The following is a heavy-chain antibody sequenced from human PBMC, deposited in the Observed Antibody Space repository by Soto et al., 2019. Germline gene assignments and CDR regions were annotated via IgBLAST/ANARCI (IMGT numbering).Heavy chain of an antibody. CDR2: ISSSSSYI. J-gene: IGHJ6*02. Sequence: GGSLRLSCAASGFTFSSYSMNWVRQAPGKGLEWVSSISSSSSYIYYADSVKGRFTISRDNAKNSLYLQMNSLRAEDTAVYYCARGLPYEDIVVVPGLYYYYGMDVWGQGTTVTVSS. D-gene: IGHD2-2*01. V-gene: IGHV3-21*01. CDR1: GFTFSSYS. CDR3: ARGLPYEDIVVVPGLYYYYGMDV.